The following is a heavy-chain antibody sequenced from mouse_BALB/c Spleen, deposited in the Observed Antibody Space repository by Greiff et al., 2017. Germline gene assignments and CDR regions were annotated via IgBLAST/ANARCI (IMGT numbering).Heavy chain of an antibody. D-gene: IGHD1-1*01. CDR1: GFTFSDYY. J-gene: IGHJ4*01. CDR2: ISDGGSYT. V-gene: IGHV5-4*02. CDR3: ARGDYYGSSYGYYAMDY. Sequence: EVKLVESGGGLVKPGGSLKLSCAASGFTFSDYYMYWVRQTPEKRLEWVATISDGGSYTYYPDSVKGRFTISRDNAKNNLYLQMSSLKSEDTAMYYCARGDYYGSSYGYYAMDYWGQGTSVTVSS.